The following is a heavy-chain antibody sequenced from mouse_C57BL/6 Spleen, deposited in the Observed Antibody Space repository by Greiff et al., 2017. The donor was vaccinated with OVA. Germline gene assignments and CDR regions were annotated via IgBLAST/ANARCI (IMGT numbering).Heavy chain of an antibody. V-gene: IGHV1-80*01. CDR2: IYPGDGDT. D-gene: IGHD1-1*01. J-gene: IGHJ2*01. CDR3: ARSDYYGSSYN. Sequence: VQLKESGAELVKPGASVKISCKASGYAFSSYWMNWVKQRPGKGLEWIGQIYPGDGDTNYNGKFKGKATLTADKSSSTAYMQLSSLTSEDSAVYFCARSDYYGSSYNWGQGTTLTVSS. CDR1: GYAFSSYW.